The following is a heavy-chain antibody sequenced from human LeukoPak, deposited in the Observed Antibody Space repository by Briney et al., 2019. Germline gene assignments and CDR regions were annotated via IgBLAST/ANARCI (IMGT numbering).Heavy chain of an antibody. D-gene: IGHD1-26*01. CDR2: ISSSRSYI. J-gene: IGHJ4*02. CDR1: GFTFSSYS. V-gene: IGHV3-21*01. CDR3: ARDRWSPLGSWELPNPHASPFDY. Sequence: GGSLRLSCAVSGFTFSSYSMNWVRQAPGKGLEWVSSISSSRSYIYYADSVKGRFTISRDNAKNSLYLQMNSLRAEDTAVYYCARDRWSPLGSWELPNPHASPFDYWGQGTLVTVSS.